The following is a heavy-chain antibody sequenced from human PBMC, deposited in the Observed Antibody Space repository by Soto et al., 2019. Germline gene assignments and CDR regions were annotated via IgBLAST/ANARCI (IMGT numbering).Heavy chain of an antibody. D-gene: IGHD2-15*01. CDR1: GYSFTHYW. Sequence: EALPSYLKGAGYSFTHYWIGWVRQMPGKGLEWMGIIYPGDSDTRYSPSFQGQVTISADKSISTAYLQWSSLKASDTAMYYWARCCPSAGNATPRGIAVCGRRTAGIVSS. V-gene: IGHV5-51*01. CDR2: IYPGDSDT. CDR3: ARCCPSAGNATPRGIAV. J-gene: IGHJ6*01.